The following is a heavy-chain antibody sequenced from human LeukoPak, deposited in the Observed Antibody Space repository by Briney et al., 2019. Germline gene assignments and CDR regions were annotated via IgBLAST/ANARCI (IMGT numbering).Heavy chain of an antibody. V-gene: IGHV3-23*01. D-gene: IGHD2-8*02. CDR2: IFRSGGEI. Sequence: GGSLRLSCAASGFTFSSYEMNWVRQAPGKGLEWVSSIFRSGGEIHYADSVRGRFTISRDNSKSTLSLQMNSLRAEDTAIYYRATYRQVLLPFESWGKGTLVTVSS. CDR3: ATYRQVLLPFES. CDR1: GFTFSSYE. J-gene: IGHJ4*01.